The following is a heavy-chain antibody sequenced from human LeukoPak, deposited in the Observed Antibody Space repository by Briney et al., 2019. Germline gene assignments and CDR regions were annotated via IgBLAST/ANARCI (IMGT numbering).Heavy chain of an antibody. CDR2: IYPGDSDT. CDR1: GYRFSSYW. J-gene: IGHJ4*02. CDR3: ATCYSSGWTHFDY. Sequence: GESLKISCKASGYRFSSYWIGWVRQMPGKGLEWMGIIYPGDSDTRYSPSFQGQVTISVDKSSTAYLQWSSLKASDSAMYYCATCYSSGWTHFDYWGQGTLVTVSS. V-gene: IGHV5-51*01. D-gene: IGHD6-19*01.